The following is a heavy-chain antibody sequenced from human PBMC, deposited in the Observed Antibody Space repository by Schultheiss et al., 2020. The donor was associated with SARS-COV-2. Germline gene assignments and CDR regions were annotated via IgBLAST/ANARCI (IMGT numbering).Heavy chain of an antibody. CDR3: ARGTDIVVVPAASGWFDP. Sequence: ASVKVSCKASGYTFTGYYMHWVRQAPGKGLEWMGWINPNSGGTNYAQKFQGRVTMTRDTSISTAYMELSRLRSDDTAVYYCARGTDIVVVPAASGWFDPWGQGTLVTVSS. CDR2: INPNSGGT. D-gene: IGHD2-2*01. V-gene: IGHV1-2*02. CDR1: GYTFTGYY. J-gene: IGHJ5*02.